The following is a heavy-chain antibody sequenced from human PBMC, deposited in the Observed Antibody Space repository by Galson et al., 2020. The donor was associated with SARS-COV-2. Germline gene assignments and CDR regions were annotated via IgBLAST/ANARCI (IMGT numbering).Heavy chain of an antibody. Sequence: GGSLRLSCEASGFTFSAYWMTWVRQAPGQGLEWVANIQPDGSAVYYVDSVKGRFAISRDNAKNSVFLQLNSLRADDTAVYYCARPTLGATSPFEHWGQGTLVTVSS. CDR3: ARPTLGATSPFEH. J-gene: IGHJ4*02. V-gene: IGHV3-7*01. CDR1: GFTFSAYW. D-gene: IGHD1-26*01. CDR2: IQPDGSAV.